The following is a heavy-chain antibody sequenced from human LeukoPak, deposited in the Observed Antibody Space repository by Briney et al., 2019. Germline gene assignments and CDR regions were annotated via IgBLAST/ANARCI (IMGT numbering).Heavy chain of an antibody. V-gene: IGHV4-4*02. Sequence: SETLSLTCAVSGDSISSSNWWSWVRQPPGKGLEWIGEIYHSGNINYNPPLKSRVTISLDKSKNQFSLKLNSVTAADTAVYYCARRNVGYRSGQLDYWGQGTLVTVSS. J-gene: IGHJ4*02. CDR2: IYHSGNI. CDR3: ARRNVGYRSGQLDY. CDR1: GDSISSSNW. D-gene: IGHD6-19*01.